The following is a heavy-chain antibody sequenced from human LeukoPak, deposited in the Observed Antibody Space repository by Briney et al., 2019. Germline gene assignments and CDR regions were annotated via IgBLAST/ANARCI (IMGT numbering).Heavy chain of an antibody. CDR3: ARDGSSRGYSYGTTFDY. V-gene: IGHV3-7*01. J-gene: IGHJ4*02. CDR2: IKQDGSEK. D-gene: IGHD5-18*01. CDR1: GFTFSSYW. Sequence: GGSLRLSCAASGFTFSSYWMSWVRQAPGKGLEWVANIKQDGSEKYYVDSVKGRFTISRDNAKNSLYLQMNSLRAEDTAVYYCARDGSSRGYSYGTTFDYWGQGTLVTVSS.